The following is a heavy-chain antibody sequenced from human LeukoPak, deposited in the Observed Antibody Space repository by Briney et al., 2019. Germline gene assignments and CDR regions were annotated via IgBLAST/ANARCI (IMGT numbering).Heavy chain of an antibody. D-gene: IGHD3-22*01. J-gene: IGHJ4*02. CDR2: ITSGGST. V-gene: IGHV3-53*01. CDR1: GFIVSSDY. Sequence: GGSLRLSCAGSGFIVSSDYMSWVRQAPGKGLEWVSLITSGGSTYYADSVKGRFTISRDNSKNTLYLKMNGLRAEDTAVYYCARAEYDSSLGFGYWGQGTLVTVSP. CDR3: ARAEYDSSLGFGY.